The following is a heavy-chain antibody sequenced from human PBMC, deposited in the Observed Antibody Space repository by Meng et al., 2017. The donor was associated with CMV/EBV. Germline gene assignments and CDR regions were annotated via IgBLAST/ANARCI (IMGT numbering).Heavy chain of an antibody. V-gene: IGHV4-39*07. D-gene: IGHD1-26*01. CDR2: IYYSGCT. CDR3: AGGEVLGLIFDY. Sequence: GSLRLSCTVSGGSISSSSYYWVWIRQPPGQGLVWIGSIYYSGCTYYYPSLKSRVTISVGTSKNQFSLKLSSVTAADTSVYYCAGGEVLGLIFDYWGQGTLVTVSS. J-gene: IGHJ4*02. CDR1: GGSISSSSYY.